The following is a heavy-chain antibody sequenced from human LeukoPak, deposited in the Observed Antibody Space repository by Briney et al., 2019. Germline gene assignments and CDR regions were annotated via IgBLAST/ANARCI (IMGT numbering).Heavy chain of an antibody. CDR3: ARQYSSSAPPLY. CDR2: IYNSGST. V-gene: IGHV4-59*01. Sequence: SETLSLTCTVSGGSISSYYWSWIRQPPGKGLEYIGYIYNSGSTNYNPSLKSQVTISLDTSKNQFSLKLSSVTAADTAVYYCARQYSSSAPPLYWGQGTLVTVSS. CDR1: GGSISSYY. J-gene: IGHJ4*02. D-gene: IGHD3-22*01.